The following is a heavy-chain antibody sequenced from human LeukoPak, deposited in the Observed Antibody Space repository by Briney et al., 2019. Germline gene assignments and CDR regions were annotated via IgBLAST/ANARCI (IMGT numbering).Heavy chain of an antibody. Sequence: GESLKISCKGSEYSFTSYWIGWVRQMPGKGLEWMGIIYPGDSDTRYSPSFQGQVTISADKSISTAYLQWNSLKASDTAMYYCAKDLLAVAGSMGAFDIWGQGTMVTVSS. CDR2: IYPGDSDT. CDR3: AKDLLAVAGSMGAFDI. D-gene: IGHD6-19*01. V-gene: IGHV5-51*01. J-gene: IGHJ3*02. CDR1: EYSFTSYW.